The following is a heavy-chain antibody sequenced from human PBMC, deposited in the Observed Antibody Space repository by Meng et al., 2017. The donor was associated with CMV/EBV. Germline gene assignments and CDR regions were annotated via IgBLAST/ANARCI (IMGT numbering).Heavy chain of an antibody. CDR2: ISRRSSYI. D-gene: IGHD5-12*01. CDR3: VSVKNADMVEDY. CDR1: GIIFGTYD. Sequence: VGVWVGRARPGVSLWLSFSGSGIIFGTYDMSVVRQAPGKVLEWLSSISRRSSYIYYADSVKGRFTVSRDNARYSLYMKWHRLRGEDTSVCYCVSVKNADMVEDYWGQGTLVTASS. J-gene: IGHJ4*02. V-gene: IGHV3-21*01.